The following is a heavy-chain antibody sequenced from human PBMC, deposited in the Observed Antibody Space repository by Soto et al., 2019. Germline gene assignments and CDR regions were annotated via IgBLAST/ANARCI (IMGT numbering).Heavy chain of an antibody. Sequence: PGGSLRLSCAASGFTFSSYAMSWVRQAPGKGLEWVSTISGSDGGTYYADSVKGRFTISRDNSKNTLYLQMNSLRAEDTAVYYCARDLAYGSGANDYWGQGTLVTVSS. CDR3: ARDLAYGSGANDY. V-gene: IGHV3-23*01. J-gene: IGHJ4*02. D-gene: IGHD3-10*01. CDR1: GFTFSSYA. CDR2: ISGSDGGT.